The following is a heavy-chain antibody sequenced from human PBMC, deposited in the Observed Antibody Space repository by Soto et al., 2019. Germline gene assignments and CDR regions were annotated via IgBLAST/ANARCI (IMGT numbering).Heavy chain of an antibody. CDR1: GYTFTSYG. J-gene: IGHJ6*02. D-gene: IGHD3-3*01. CDR3: ARQASTIFGVVKDYYYYYGMDV. Sequence: GASVKVSCKASGYTFTSYGISWVRQAPGQGLEWMGWISAYNGNTNYAQKLQGRVTMTTDTSTSTAYMELRSLRSDDTAMYYCARQASTIFGVVKDYYYYYGMDVWGQGTTVTVSS. V-gene: IGHV1-18*01. CDR2: ISAYNGNT.